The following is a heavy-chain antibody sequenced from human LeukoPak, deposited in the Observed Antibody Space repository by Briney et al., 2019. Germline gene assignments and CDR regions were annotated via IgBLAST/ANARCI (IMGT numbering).Heavy chain of an antibody. J-gene: IGHJ6*02. CDR2: ISGSGGST. CDR3: AKVGPYSNAFYYYYGMDV. V-gene: IGHV3-23*01. D-gene: IGHD4-11*01. Sequence: GSLRLSCAASGFTFSSYAMSWVRQAPGKGLEWVSAISGSGGSTYYADSVKGRYTISRDNSKNTLYLQMNSLRAEDTAVYYCAKVGPYSNAFYYYYGMDVWGQGTTVTVSS. CDR1: GFTFSSYA.